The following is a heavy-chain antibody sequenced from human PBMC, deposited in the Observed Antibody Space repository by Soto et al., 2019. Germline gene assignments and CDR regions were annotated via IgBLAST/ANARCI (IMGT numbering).Heavy chain of an antibody. CDR3: ARGGTYSSSPLDY. D-gene: IGHD6-6*01. V-gene: IGHV3-74*01. CDR2: INSVGSSR. CDR1: GFTFSAHW. J-gene: IGHJ4*02. Sequence: GGSLRLSCAASGFTFSAHWMHWVRQAPGEGLVWVSRINSVGSSRDYADSVKGRFTISRDNAKNTLYLQMNSLSAEDTAVFYCARGGTYSSSPLDYWGQGTLVNVSS.